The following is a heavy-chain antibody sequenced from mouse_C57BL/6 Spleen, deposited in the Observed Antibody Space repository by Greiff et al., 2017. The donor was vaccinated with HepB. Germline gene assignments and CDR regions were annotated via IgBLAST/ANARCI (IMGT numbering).Heavy chain of an antibody. J-gene: IGHJ2*01. CDR1: GFNIKDDY. CDR3: TTQSFYYFDY. V-gene: IGHV14-4*01. CDR2: IDPENGDT. Sequence: EVQLQQSGAELVRPGASVKLSCTASGFNIKDDYMHWVKQRPEQGLEWIGWIDPENGDTEYASKFQGKATITADTSSNTAYLQLSSLTSEDTAVYYCTTQSFYYFDYWGQGTTLTVSS.